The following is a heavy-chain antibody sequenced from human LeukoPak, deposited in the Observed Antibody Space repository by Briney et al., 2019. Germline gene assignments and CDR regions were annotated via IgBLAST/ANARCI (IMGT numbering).Heavy chain of an antibody. Sequence: GGSLRLSCAASGVIVSGDFMSWVRQAPGKGLEWVSVIYSDGSTYYADSVKGRFTISRDNSKNTLDLQMTGLRAEDTAVYYCARERGRGRDSPWFDYWGQGTLVTVSS. V-gene: IGHV3-53*01. CDR1: GVIVSGDF. CDR2: IYSDGST. CDR3: ARERGRGRDSPWFDY. D-gene: IGHD1-26*01. J-gene: IGHJ4*02.